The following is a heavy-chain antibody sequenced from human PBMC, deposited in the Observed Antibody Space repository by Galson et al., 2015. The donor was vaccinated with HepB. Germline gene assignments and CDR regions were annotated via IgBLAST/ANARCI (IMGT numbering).Heavy chain of an antibody. J-gene: IGHJ6*02. CDR1: GGSISSSNW. D-gene: IGHD3-3*01. CDR3: ALPIFGVVDYYYYGMDV. CDR2: IYHSGST. V-gene: IGHV4-4*02. Sequence: SLTCAVSGGSISSSNWWSWVRQPPGKGLEWIGEIYHSGSTNYNPSLKSRVTISVDKSKNQFSLKLSSVTAADTAVYYCALPIFGVVDYYYYGMDVWGQGTTVTVSS.